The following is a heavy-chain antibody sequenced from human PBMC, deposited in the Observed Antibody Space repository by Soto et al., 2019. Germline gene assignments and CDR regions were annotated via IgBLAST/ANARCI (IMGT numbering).Heavy chain of an antibody. CDR3: AMSTGNEFAP. J-gene: IGHJ5*02. V-gene: IGHV4-59*01. Sequence: PSETLSLTCTVSGGSISGYFWSWIRQPPGKGLEWIGYIYSSGSTNYNPSLKSRVTISLDTSNNHFSLKLSSVTVADTAVYYCAMSTGNEFAPWGQGTLVTVSS. CDR1: GGSISGYF. CDR2: IYSSGST.